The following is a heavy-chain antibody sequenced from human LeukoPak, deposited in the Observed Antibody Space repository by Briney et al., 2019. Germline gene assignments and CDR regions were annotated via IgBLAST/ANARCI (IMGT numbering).Heavy chain of an antibody. Sequence: SETLSPTCTVSGGSISSSSYYWGWIRQPPGKELEWIGSIYYSGSTYYNPSLKSRVTISVDTSKNQFSLKLSSVTAADTAVYYCARAVEYSSSRRSGYYFDYWGQGTLVTVSS. CDR3: ARAVEYSSSRRSGYYFDY. D-gene: IGHD6-13*01. V-gene: IGHV4-39*07. CDR1: GGSISSSSYY. CDR2: IYYSGST. J-gene: IGHJ4*02.